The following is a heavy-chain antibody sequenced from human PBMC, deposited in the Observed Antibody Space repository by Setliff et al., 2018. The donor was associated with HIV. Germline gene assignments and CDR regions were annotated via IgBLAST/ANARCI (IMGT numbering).Heavy chain of an antibody. J-gene: IGHJ4*02. V-gene: IGHV3-7*03. CDR3: ARDGEYHQLFDY. CDR2: IKQDGSEK. D-gene: IGHD2-2*01. Sequence: GGSLRLSCAASGFIFSSYWMSWVRQAPGKGLEWVAIIKQDGSEKYYVDSVKGRFTISRDNAKNSVYLQMNSLRVDDTAVYYCARDGEYHQLFDYWGLGTLVTVSS. CDR1: GFIFSSYW.